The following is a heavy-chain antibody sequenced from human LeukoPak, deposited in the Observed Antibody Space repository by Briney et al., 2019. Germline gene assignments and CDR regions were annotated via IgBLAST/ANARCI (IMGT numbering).Heavy chain of an antibody. J-gene: IGHJ5*02. CDR2: ISGDGGST. CDR3: ASYYYTSGTVDP. Sequence: GGSLRLSCAASGFTFDDYAMLWVRRPPGKGLEWVSLISGDGGSTYYADSVKGRFTISRDNAKNSLYLQMNSLRAEDTAVYYCASYYYTSGTVDPWGQGTLVTVSS. V-gene: IGHV3-43*02. D-gene: IGHD3-10*01. CDR1: GFTFDDYA.